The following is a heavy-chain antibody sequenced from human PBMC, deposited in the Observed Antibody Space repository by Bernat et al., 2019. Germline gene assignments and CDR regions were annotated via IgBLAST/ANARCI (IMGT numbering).Heavy chain of an antibody. J-gene: IGHJ4*02. D-gene: IGHD2-8*01. CDR3: AQAHRYCASGVCYPFDY. CDR2: IRGSGGST. V-gene: IGHV3-23*01. CDR1: GFIFSSYG. Sequence: EVELLESGGGLVQPGGSLRLSCAASGFIFSSYGMSWVRQAPGKGLEWVSSIRGSGGSTYYIDSVKGRFTISRDKSKNTLYLQMNSLRAEDTAVYYCAQAHRYCASGVCYPFDYWGQGTLVTVSS.